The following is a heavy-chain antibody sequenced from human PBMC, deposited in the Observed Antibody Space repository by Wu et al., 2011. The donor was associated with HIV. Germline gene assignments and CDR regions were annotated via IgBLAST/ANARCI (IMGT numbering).Heavy chain of an antibody. CDR2: INPNSGGT. V-gene: IGHV1-2*02. Sequence: VKVSCKASGYTFSSYDINWLRQAPGQGLEWMGWINPNSGGTNYAQKFQGRVTMTRDTSISTAYMELSRLRSDDTAVYYCARGGTIFGVVIETYYYYMDVWGKGTTVTVSS. CDR1: GYTFSSYD. D-gene: IGHD3-3*01. CDR3: ARGGTIFGVVIETYYYYMDV. J-gene: IGHJ6*03.